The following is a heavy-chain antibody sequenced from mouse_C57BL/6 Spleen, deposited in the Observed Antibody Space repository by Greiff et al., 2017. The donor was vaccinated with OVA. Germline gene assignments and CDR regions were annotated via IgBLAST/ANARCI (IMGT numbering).Heavy chain of an antibody. CDR3: ARGYYSSSYRYFDV. Sequence: QVQLQQPGAELVKPGASVKLSCKASGYTFTSYWMHWVKQRPGQGLEWIGMIHPNSGSTNYNEKFKSKATLTVDKSSSTAYMQLSSLTSEDSAVFCGARGYYSSSYRYFDVWGTGTTVTVSS. D-gene: IGHD1-1*01. V-gene: IGHV1-64*01. J-gene: IGHJ1*03. CDR1: GYTFTSYW. CDR2: IHPNSGST.